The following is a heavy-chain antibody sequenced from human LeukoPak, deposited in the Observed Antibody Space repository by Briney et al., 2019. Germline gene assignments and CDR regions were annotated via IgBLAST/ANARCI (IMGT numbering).Heavy chain of an antibody. CDR3: ARDRGYSYSYGLDY. J-gene: IGHJ4*02. Sequence: GGPLRLSCAASGFTFSSYSMNWVRQAPGKGLEWVPSISSSSSYIYYADSVKGRFTISRDNAKNSLYLQMNSLRAEDTAVYYCARDRGYSYSYGLDYWGQGTLVTVSS. CDR2: ISSSSSYI. D-gene: IGHD5-18*01. CDR1: GFTFSSYS. V-gene: IGHV3-21*01.